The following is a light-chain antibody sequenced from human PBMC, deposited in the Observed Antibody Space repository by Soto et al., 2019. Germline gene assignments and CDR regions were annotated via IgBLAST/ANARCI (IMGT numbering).Light chain of an antibody. CDR2: DAS. J-gene: IGKJ2*01. V-gene: IGKV1-5*01. Sequence: DIQMTQSPSTLSASVGDRVTITCRASHSISSWLAWYQQKPGKAPKLLIYDASSLESGVPSRFSGSGSGTEFTLTISSLQPDDFATYYCQQYNSPYTFGQGTKLEIK. CDR1: HSISSW. CDR3: QQYNSPYT.